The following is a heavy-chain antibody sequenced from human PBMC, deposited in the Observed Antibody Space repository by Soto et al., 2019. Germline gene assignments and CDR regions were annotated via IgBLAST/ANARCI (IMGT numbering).Heavy chain of an antibody. CDR2: IWYDGSNK. CDR1: GFTFSSYG. J-gene: IGHJ6*02. CDR3: ARSGLVTRGDYYYGMDV. V-gene: IGHV3-33*01. D-gene: IGHD4-4*01. Sequence: QVQLVESGGGVVQPGRSLRLSCAASGFTFSSYGMHWVRQAPGKGLEWVAVIWYDGSNKYYADSVKGRFTISRDNSKNPLYLQMNSLRAEDTAVYYCARSGLVTRGDYYYGMDVWGQGTTVTVSS.